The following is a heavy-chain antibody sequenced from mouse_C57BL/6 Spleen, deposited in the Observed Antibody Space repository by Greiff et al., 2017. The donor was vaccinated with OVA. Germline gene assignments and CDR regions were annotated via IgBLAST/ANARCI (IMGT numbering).Heavy chain of an antibody. D-gene: IGHD3-2*02. CDR3: ARGGQLRLPFAY. CDR1: GYAFSSSW. Sequence: VQLQQSGPELVKPGASVKISCKASGYAFSSSWMNWVKQRPGKGLEWIGRIYPGDGDTNYNGKFKGKATLTADKSSSTAYMQLSSLTSEDSAVYFCARGGQLRLPFAYWGQGTLVTVSA. V-gene: IGHV1-82*01. J-gene: IGHJ3*01. CDR2: IYPGDGDT.